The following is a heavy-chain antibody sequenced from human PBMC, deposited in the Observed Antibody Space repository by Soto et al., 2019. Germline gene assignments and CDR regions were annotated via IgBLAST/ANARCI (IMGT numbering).Heavy chain of an antibody. Sequence: EVQLVESGGGLVQPGGSLKLSCAASGFSFSDSAIHWVRQASGKGLEWIGRSGSTANSDATSLAASVKGRFTFSSDDSKNTAFLQMNSLKTEDTGVYYCTRQYTSLRADYFYGMDVWGQGTTVTVSS. CDR1: GFSFSDSA. J-gene: IGHJ6*02. CDR3: TRQYTSLRADYFYGMDV. CDR2: SGSTANSDAT. D-gene: IGHD2-2*02. V-gene: IGHV3-73*02.